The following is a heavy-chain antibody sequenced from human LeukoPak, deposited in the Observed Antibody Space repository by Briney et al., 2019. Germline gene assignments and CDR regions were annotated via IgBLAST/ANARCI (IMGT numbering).Heavy chain of an antibody. Sequence: SETLSLTCTVSGGSISSYYWSWIRQPPGKGLEWIGYIYYSGSTNYNPSLKSRVTISVDTSKNQFSLKLSSVTAADTAVYYCARTRIAAAGGGFDPWGQGTLVTVSS. V-gene: IGHV4-59*01. CDR3: ARTRIAAAGGGFDP. CDR1: GGSISSYY. D-gene: IGHD6-13*01. CDR2: IYYSGST. J-gene: IGHJ5*02.